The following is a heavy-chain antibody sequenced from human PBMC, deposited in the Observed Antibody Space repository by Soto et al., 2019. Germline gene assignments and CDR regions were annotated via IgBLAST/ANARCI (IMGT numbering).Heavy chain of an antibody. V-gene: IGHV4-61*08. J-gene: IGHJ4*02. CDR1: GGSISSGGYS. Sequence: SETLSLSCAVSGGSISSGGYSWSWIRQPPGKGLEWIGYIYYSGSTNYNPSLKSRVTISVDTSKNQFSLKLSSVTAADTAVYYCARADDYGDADYWGQGTLVTVS. D-gene: IGHD4-17*01. CDR3: ARADDYGDADY. CDR2: IYYSGST.